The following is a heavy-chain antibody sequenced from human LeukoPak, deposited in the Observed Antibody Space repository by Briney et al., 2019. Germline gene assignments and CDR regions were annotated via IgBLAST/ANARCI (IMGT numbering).Heavy chain of an antibody. J-gene: IGHJ6*02. Sequence: GASVKVSCKASGYTFTSYGISWVRQAPGQGLEWMGWISAYNGNTNYAQKLQGRVTMTTDTSTSTAYMELRSLRSDATAVCYCARACLWFGAFPSYGMDVWGQGTTVTVSS. V-gene: IGHV1-18*01. D-gene: IGHD3-10*01. CDR1: GYTFTSYG. CDR2: ISAYNGNT. CDR3: ARACLWFGAFPSYGMDV.